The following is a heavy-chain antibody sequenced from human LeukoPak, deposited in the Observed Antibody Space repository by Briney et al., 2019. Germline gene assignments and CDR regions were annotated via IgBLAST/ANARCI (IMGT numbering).Heavy chain of an antibody. CDR2: IYSGGST. V-gene: IGHV3-53*01. J-gene: IGHJ6*02. CDR3: ARIGYGSRTSCHTGYYYGMDV. Sequence: GGSLRLSCAASGFTVSSNYMSWVRQAPGKGLEWVSVIYSGGSTYYTDSVKGRFTISRDNSKNTLYLQMSSLRVEDTAVYYCARIGYGSRTSCHTGYYYGMDVWGQGTTVTVSS. CDR1: GFTVSSNY. D-gene: IGHD2-2*02.